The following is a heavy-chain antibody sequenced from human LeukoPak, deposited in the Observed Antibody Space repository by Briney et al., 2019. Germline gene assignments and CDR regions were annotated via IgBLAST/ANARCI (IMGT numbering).Heavy chain of an antibody. CDR1: GGSISGYY. Sequence: PSETLSLTRTVSGGSISGYYWSWIRQPAGKGLEWIGRIYTSWSTNYNPSRKSRVTMSVDTSKNQFSLKLSSVTAADTAVYYCARASPTTNKGAYGWFDPWGQGTLVTVSS. CDR3: ARASPTTNKGAYGWFDP. D-gene: IGHD1-14*01. V-gene: IGHV4-4*07. J-gene: IGHJ5*02. CDR2: IYTSWST.